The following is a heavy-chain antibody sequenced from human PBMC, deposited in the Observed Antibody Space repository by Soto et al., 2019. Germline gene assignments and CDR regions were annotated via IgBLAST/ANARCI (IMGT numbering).Heavy chain of an antibody. CDR3: ARGFGFGVVIPNNDAFDI. D-gene: IGHD3-3*01. V-gene: IGHV1-8*01. J-gene: IGHJ3*02. Sequence: ASVKVSCKASGYTFTSYDINWVRQATGQGLEWMGWMNPNSGNTGYAQKFQGRVTMTRNTSISTAYMELSSLRSEDTAVYYCARGFGFGVVIPNNDAFDIWGQGTMVTVSS. CDR2: MNPNSGNT. CDR1: GYTFTSYD.